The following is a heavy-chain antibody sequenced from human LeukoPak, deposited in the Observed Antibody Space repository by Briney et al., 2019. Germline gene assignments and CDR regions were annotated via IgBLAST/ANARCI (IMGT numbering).Heavy chain of an antibody. Sequence: PSETLSLTCTVSGGSISSYYWSCIRQPAGKGLESIGRIYTSGSTNYNPSLKSRVTMSVDTSKNQFSLKLSYVTAADTAVYYCARYKAGGYDSTFDYWGQGTLVTVSS. V-gene: IGHV4-4*07. J-gene: IGHJ4*02. CDR3: ARYKAGGYDSTFDY. D-gene: IGHD5-12*01. CDR1: GGSISSYY. CDR2: IYTSGST.